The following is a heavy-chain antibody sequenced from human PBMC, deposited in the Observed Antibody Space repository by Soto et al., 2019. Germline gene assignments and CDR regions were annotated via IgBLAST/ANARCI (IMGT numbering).Heavy chain of an antibody. J-gene: IGHJ4*02. CDR1: GFTFDDYA. Sequence: GGSLRLSCAASGFTFDDYAMHWVRQAPGKGLEWVSGISWNSGSIGYACSVKGRFTISRGNAKNSLYLQMNSLRAEDTALYYCAKVIAVAGLNYFDYWGQGTLVTVSS. CDR2: ISWNSGSI. D-gene: IGHD6-19*01. V-gene: IGHV3-9*01. CDR3: AKVIAVAGLNYFDY.